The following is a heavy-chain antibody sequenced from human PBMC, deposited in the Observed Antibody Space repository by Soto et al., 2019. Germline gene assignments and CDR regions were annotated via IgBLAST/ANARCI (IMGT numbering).Heavy chain of an antibody. CDR1: GGSISSYY. V-gene: IGHV4-59*01. CDR3: ARDLEDYGGNSAGSTATFDY. D-gene: IGHD4-17*01. CDR2: IYYSGST. Sequence: PSETLSLTCTVSGGSISSYYWSWIRQPPGKGLEWIGYIYYSGSTNYNPSLKSRVTISVDTSKNQFSLKLSSVTAADTAVYYCARDLEDYGGNSAGSTATFDYWGQGTLVTVSS. J-gene: IGHJ4*02.